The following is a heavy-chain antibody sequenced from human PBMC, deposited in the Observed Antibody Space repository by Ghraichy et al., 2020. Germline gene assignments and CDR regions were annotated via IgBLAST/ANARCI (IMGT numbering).Heavy chain of an antibody. J-gene: IGHJ6*03. CDR2: TIPIFGTA. CDR3: RADCSSTSCYTPGGYYYYMDV. D-gene: IGHD2-2*02. CDR1: GGTFSSYA. Sequence: SVKVSCKASGGTFSSYAISWVRQAPGQGLEWMGGTIPIFGTANYAQKFQGRVTITADESTSTAYMELSSLRSEDTAVYYCRADCSSTSCYTPGGYYYYMDVWGKGTTVTVSS. V-gene: IGHV1-69*13.